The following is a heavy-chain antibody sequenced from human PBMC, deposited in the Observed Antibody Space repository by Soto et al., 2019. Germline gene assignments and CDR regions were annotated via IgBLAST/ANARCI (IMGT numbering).Heavy chain of an antibody. D-gene: IGHD3-9*01. CDR2: ISPTGNT. CDR3: AKDPSTGHADL. J-gene: IGHJ5*02. CDR1: TGYA. V-gene: IGHV3-23*01. Sequence: LRLSCTALTGYAMSWVRRGPGKGLEWISTISPTGNTHYADSVEGRFTISRDDSKNTFYLQMNNLRADDTGVYYCAKDPSTGHADLWGQGTLVTV.